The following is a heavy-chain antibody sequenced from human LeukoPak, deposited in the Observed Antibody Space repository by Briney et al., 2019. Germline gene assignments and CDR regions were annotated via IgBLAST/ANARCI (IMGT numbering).Heavy chain of an antibody. CDR1: GFTFSSYA. V-gene: IGHV3-23*01. Sequence: GGSLRLSCAASGFTFSSYAMSWVRQAPGKGLEWVSAISGSGGSTYYADSVKGRFTVSRDNAKNTLYLQMTSLRVEDTAMYYCARGVEAAGTDYWGQGTLVTVSS. D-gene: IGHD6-13*01. CDR2: ISGSGGST. J-gene: IGHJ4*02. CDR3: ARGVEAAGTDY.